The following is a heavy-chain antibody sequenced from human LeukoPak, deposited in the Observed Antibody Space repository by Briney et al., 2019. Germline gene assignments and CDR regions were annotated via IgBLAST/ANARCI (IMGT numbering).Heavy chain of an antibody. CDR3: AELGITMIGGV. Sequence: ETLSLTCTVSGGSISSYYWSWIRQPAGKGLEWVANIKEDGSEKYYVDSLKGRFTISRDNAKKLLYLQMNSLRAEDTAVYYCAELGITMIGGVWGKGTTVTISS. CDR1: GGSISSYY. V-gene: IGHV3-7*01. CDR2: IKEDGSEK. D-gene: IGHD3-10*02. J-gene: IGHJ6*04.